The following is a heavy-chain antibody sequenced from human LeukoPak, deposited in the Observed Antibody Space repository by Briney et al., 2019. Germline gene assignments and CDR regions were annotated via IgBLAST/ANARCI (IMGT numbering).Heavy chain of an antibody. Sequence: NPSETLSLTCNVSGGSISSSNYYWGWIRQPPGKGLEWVSSISSSSSYIYYADSVKGRFTISRDNAKNSLYLQMNSLRAEDTALYYCAKDMGQQLAPFDYWGQGTLVTVSS. CDR1: GGSISSSN. V-gene: IGHV3-21*04. J-gene: IGHJ4*02. CDR3: AKDMGQQLAPFDY. CDR2: ISSSSSYI. D-gene: IGHD6-13*01.